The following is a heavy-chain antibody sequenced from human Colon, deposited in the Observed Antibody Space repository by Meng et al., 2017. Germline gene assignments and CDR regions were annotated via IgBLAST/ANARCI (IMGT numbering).Heavy chain of an antibody. CDR2: IFHAGNT. CDR3: ARDFHSTMTVFDS. D-gene: IGHD3-22*01. J-gene: IGHJ4*02. CDR1: GGSITNDNW. Sequence: QWQIQESGPGLGKPSGTLSPTCAGSGGSITNDNWWSWVRQPPGKGLEWIGEIFHAGNTNYNPSLKSRVTMSLDKSKNQFSLTLTSVTAADTAVYYCARDFHSTMTVFDSWGQGTLVTVSS. V-gene: IGHV4-4*02.